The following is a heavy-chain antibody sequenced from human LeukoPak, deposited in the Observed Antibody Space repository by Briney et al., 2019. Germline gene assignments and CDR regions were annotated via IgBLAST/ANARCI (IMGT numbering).Heavy chain of an antibody. Sequence: GGSLRLSCAASGFTFSDYYMSWIRQAPGKGLEWVSYISSSGSTIYYADSVKGRFTISRDNAKNSLYLQMNSLRAEDTAVYYCARVFSTGWGKRYYFDYWGQGTLVTASS. V-gene: IGHV3-11*04. CDR2: ISSSGSTI. CDR1: GFTFSDYY. D-gene: IGHD2-2*01. CDR3: ARVFSTGWGKRYYFDY. J-gene: IGHJ4*02.